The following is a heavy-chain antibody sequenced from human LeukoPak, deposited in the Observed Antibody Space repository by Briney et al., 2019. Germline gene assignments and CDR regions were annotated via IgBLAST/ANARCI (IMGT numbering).Heavy chain of an antibody. CDR1: GGSFSGYY. CDR2: INHSGST. CDR3: ARASRYYYDSSGSHGDY. D-gene: IGHD3-22*01. Sequence: SETLSLTCAVYGGSFSGYYWSWIRQPPGKGLEWIWEINHSGSTNYNPSLKSRVTISVDTSKNQFSLKLSSVTAADTAVYYCARASRYYYDSSGSHGDYWGQGTLVTVSS. V-gene: IGHV4-34*01. J-gene: IGHJ4*02.